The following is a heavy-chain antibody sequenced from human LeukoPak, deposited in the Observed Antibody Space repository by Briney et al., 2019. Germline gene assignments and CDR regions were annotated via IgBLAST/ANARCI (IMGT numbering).Heavy chain of an antibody. J-gene: IGHJ4*02. D-gene: IGHD3-10*01. CDR3: ARGDYYGSGSYWYYFDY. CDR2: IKQDGSEK. V-gene: IGHV3-7*01. Sequence: GGSLRLSCAASGFTFRSYWMSWVRQAPGKGLEWVANIKQDGSEKYYVDSVKGRFTISRDNAKNSLYLQMNSLRAEDTAVYYCARGDYYGSGSYWYYFDYWGQGTLVTVSS. CDR1: GFTFRSYW.